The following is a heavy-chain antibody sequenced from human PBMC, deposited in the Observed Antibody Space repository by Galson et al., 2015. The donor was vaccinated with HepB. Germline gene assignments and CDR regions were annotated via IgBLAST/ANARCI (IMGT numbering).Heavy chain of an antibody. D-gene: IGHD6-19*01. CDR3: ARDRYEQWLVLDY. CDR2: ISSSSSTI. J-gene: IGHJ4*02. V-gene: IGHV3-48*01. CDR1: GFTFSSYS. Sequence: SLRLSCAASGFTFSSYSMNWVRQAPGKGLEWVSYISSSSSTIYYADSVKGRFTISRDNAKNSLYLQMYSLRAEDTAVYYCARDRYEQWLVLDYWGQGTLVTVSS.